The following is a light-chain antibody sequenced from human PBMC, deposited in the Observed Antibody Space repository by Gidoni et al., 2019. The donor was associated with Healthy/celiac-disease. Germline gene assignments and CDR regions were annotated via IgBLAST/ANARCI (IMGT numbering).Light chain of an antibody. Sequence: DIVMTQSPDSLAASLGERATINCKSSQSVLYSSNNKSYLAWYQQKPGQPPKLLIYWASTRESGVPDRFSGSGSGTDFTLTISSLQTEDVAIYYCQQYNSAPPTFGEGTKVEIK. V-gene: IGKV4-1*01. J-gene: IGKJ4*02. CDR1: QSVLYSSNNKSY. CDR3: QQYNSAPPT. CDR2: WAS.